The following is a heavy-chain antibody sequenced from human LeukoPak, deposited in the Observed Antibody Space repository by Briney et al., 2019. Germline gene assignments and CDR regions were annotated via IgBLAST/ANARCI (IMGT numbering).Heavy chain of an antibody. Sequence: SETLSLTCAVYGGSFSGYYWNWIRQSPGKGLEWIGEINHSGSTNYNPSLKSRVTISVDTSKNQFSLKLSSVPAADTAVYYCARVAYGDYRPYYYSYMDVWGKGTTVTVSS. CDR3: ARVAYGDYRPYYYSYMDV. D-gene: IGHD4-17*01. CDR2: INHSGST. CDR1: GGSFSGYY. J-gene: IGHJ6*03. V-gene: IGHV4-34*01.